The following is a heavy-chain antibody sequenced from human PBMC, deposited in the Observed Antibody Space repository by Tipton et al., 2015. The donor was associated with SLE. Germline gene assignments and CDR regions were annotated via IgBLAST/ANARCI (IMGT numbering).Heavy chain of an antibody. CDR3: TNCIAAAGTSH. J-gene: IGHJ4*02. CDR2: IKSKTDGGTT. CDR1: GFTFSNAW. Sequence: SLRLSCAASGFTFSNAWMSWVRQAPGKGLEWVGRIKSKTDGGTTDYAAPVKGRFTIPRDDSKNTLYLQMNSLKTEDTDVYYCTNCIAAAGTSHWGQGTLVTVSS. V-gene: IGHV3-15*01. D-gene: IGHD6-13*01.